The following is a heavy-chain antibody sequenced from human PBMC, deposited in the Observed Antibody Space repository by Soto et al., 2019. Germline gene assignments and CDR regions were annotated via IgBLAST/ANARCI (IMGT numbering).Heavy chain of an antibody. V-gene: IGHV3-23*01. D-gene: IGHD3-9*01. CDR2: ISGSGGST. CDR1: GFTFSSYA. Sequence: PGGSLRLSCAASGFTFSSYAMSWVRQAPGKGLEWVSAISGSGGSTYYADSVKGRFTISRDNSKNTLYLQMNSLRAEDTAVYYCAKDYEVGYDILTGYYNYPYFDYWGQGTLVTVSS. J-gene: IGHJ4*02. CDR3: AKDYEVGYDILTGYYNYPYFDY.